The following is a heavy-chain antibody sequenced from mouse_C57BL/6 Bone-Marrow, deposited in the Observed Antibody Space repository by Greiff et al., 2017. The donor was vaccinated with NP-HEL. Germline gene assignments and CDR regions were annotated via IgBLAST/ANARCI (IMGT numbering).Heavy chain of an antibody. CDR2: IDPETGGT. CDR3: TRIYDGYYGYFDV. J-gene: IGHJ1*03. CDR1: GYTFTDYE. V-gene: IGHV1-15*01. Sequence: QVQLKESGAELVRPGASVTLSCKASGYTFTDYEMHWVKQTPVHGLEWIGAIDPETGGTAYNQKFKGKAILTADKSSSTAYMELRSLTSEDSAVYYCTRIYDGYYGYFDVWGTGTTVTVSS. D-gene: IGHD2-3*01.